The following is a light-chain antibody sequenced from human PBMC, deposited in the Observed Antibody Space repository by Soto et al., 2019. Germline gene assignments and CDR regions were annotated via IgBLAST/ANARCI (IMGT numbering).Light chain of an antibody. CDR2: YDS. Sequence: SSELTQPPSVSVAPGKTARITRGGNNIGSKSVHWYQQKPGQAPVLVIYYDSDRPSGIPERFSGSNSGNTATLTISRVEAGDEADYYCQVWDSSSDPWVFGGGTKLTVL. CDR1: NIGSKS. CDR3: QVWDSSSDPWV. J-gene: IGLJ3*02. V-gene: IGLV3-21*04.